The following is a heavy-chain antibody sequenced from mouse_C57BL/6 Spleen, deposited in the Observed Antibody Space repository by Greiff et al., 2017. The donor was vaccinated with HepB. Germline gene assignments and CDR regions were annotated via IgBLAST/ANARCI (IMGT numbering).Heavy chain of an antibody. CDR1: GYAFSSYW. CDR2: IYPGDGDT. Sequence: VQLQESGAELVKPGASVKISCKASGYAFSSYWMNWVKQRPGKGLEWIGQIYPGDGDTNYNGKFKGKATLTADKSSSTAYMQLSSLTSEDSAVYFCANDYYGSSFSDVWGTGTTVTVSS. V-gene: IGHV1-80*01. D-gene: IGHD1-1*01. CDR3: ANDYYGSSFSDV. J-gene: IGHJ1*03.